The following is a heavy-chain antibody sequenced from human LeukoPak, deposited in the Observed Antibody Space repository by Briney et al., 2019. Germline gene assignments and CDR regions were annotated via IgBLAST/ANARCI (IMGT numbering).Heavy chain of an antibody. V-gene: IGHV3-21*06. D-gene: IGHD2-8*02. J-gene: IGHJ4*02. CDR1: GFTFSSYS. Sequence: GGSLRLSCAASGFTFSSYSMNWVRQAPGKGLEWVSSIGGSSNSMYYADSVKGRFTISRDNAKNSLYLQMNSLTAEDTAVYYCARDLLGSDYWGQGTLVTVSS. CDR3: ARDLLGSDY. CDR2: IGGSSNSM.